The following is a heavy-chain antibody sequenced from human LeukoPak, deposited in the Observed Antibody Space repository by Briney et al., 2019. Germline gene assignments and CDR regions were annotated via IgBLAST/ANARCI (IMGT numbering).Heavy chain of an antibody. Sequence: GGSLRLSCAASGFTFSSYGMHWVGQAPGKGLEWVAFIRYDGSNKYYADSVKGRFTISRDNSKNTLYLQMDSLRVEDTAVYYCARDLSRGDAFDIWGQGTMVTVSS. CDR2: IRYDGSNK. D-gene: IGHD3-10*01. V-gene: IGHV3-30*02. J-gene: IGHJ3*02. CDR1: GFTFSSYG. CDR3: ARDLSRGDAFDI.